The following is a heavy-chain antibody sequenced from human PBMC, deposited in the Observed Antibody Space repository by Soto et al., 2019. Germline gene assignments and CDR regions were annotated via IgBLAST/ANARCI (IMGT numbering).Heavy chain of an antibody. CDR3: ASFRGALGYCSGGSCYSGYYFDY. D-gene: IGHD2-15*01. CDR2: IYYSGST. V-gene: IGHV4-30-4*01. CDR1: GGSISSGDYY. J-gene: IGHJ4*02. Sequence: PSETLSLTCTVSGGSISSGDYYWSWIRQPPGKGLEWIGYIYYSGSTYYNPSLKSRVTISVDTSKNQFSLKLSSVTAADTAVYYCASFRGALGYCSGGSCYSGYYFDYWGQGTLVTVSS.